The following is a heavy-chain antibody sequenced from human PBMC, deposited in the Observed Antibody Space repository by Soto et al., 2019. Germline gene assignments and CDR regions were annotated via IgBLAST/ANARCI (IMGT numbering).Heavy chain of an antibody. Sequence: SETLSLTCTVSGGSISSYYWSWIRQPAGKGLEWIGRIYTSGSTNYNPSLKSRVTMSVDTSKNQFSLKLSSVTAADTAVYYCARDGEDWSGGSCYSENWFDHWGQGTLVTVSS. J-gene: IGHJ5*02. CDR3: ARDGEDWSGGSCYSENWFDH. CDR1: GGSISSYY. D-gene: IGHD2-15*01. V-gene: IGHV4-4*07. CDR2: IYTSGST.